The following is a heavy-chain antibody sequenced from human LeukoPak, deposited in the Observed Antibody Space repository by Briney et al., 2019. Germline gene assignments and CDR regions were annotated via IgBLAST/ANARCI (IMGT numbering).Heavy chain of an antibody. J-gene: IGHJ3*02. D-gene: IGHD3-22*01. V-gene: IGHV1-8*01. CDR2: MNPNSGNT. CDR3: ARRGVTYYYDSSGYSGDAFDI. CDR1: GYTFTSYD. Sequence: GASVKVSCKASGYTFTSYDINWVRQATGQGLEWMGWMNPNSGNTGYAQKLQGRVTMTTDTSTSTAYMELRSLRSDDTAVYYCARRGVTYYYDSSGYSGDAFDIWGQGTMVTVPS.